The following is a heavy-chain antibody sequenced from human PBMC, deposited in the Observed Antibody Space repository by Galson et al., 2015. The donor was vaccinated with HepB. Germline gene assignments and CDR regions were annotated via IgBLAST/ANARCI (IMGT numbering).Heavy chain of an antibody. CDR2: INSDGSST. Sequence: SLRLSCAASGFTFSSYWMHWVRQAPGKGLVWVSRINSDGSSTSYADSVKGRFTISRDNAKNTLYLQMNSLRAEDTAVYYCARDGYSLTVYTVVTPLAYYYYMDVWGKGTTVTVSS. CDR1: GFTFSSYW. D-gene: IGHD4-23*01. V-gene: IGHV3-74*01. CDR3: ARDGYSLTVYTVVTPLAYYYYMDV. J-gene: IGHJ6*03.